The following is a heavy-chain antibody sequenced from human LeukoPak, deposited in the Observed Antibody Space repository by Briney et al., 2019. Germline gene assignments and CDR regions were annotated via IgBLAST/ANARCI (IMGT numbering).Heavy chain of an antibody. J-gene: IGHJ3*02. CDR3: ARQALNSGYDFTFAFDI. V-gene: IGHV4-59*08. CDR1: GGSISSYY. CDR2: IYYSGST. Sequence: PSETLSLTCTVSGGSISSYYWSWIRQPPGKGLEWIGYIYYSGSTNYNPPLKSRVTISVDTSKNQFSLKLSSVTAADTAVYYCARQALNSGYDFTFAFDIWGQGTMVTVSS. D-gene: IGHD5-12*01.